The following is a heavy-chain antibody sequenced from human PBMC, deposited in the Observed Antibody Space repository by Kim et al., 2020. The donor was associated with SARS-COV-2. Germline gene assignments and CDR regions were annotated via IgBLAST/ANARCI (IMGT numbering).Heavy chain of an antibody. D-gene: IGHD3-10*01. Sequence: SETLSLTCAVYGGSFSGYYWSWIRQPPGKGLEWIGEINHSGSTNYNPSLKSRVTISVDTSKNQFSLKLSSVTAADTAVYYCARGNMVRGVPYRGASPRIDYWGQGTLVTVSS. CDR3: ARGNMVRGVPYRGASPRIDY. V-gene: IGHV4-34*01. CDR1: GGSFSGYY. CDR2: INHSGST. J-gene: IGHJ4*02.